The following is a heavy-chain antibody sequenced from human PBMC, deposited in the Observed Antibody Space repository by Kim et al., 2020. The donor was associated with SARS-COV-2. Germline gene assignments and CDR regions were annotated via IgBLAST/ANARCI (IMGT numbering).Heavy chain of an antibody. Sequence: NYTQKFQGRVTITADKSTSTGYMELSSLRSEDTAVYYCAREDTIFGVADVWGKGTTVIVSS. J-gene: IGHJ6*04. CDR3: AREDTIFGVADV. V-gene: IGHV1-69*04. D-gene: IGHD3-3*01.